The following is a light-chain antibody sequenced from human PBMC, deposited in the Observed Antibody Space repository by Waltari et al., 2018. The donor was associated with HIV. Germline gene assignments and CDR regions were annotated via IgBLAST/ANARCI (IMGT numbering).Light chain of an antibody. J-gene: IGLJ2*01. Sequence: QSVLTQPPSASGTPGQRVTISCSGSTSNIGSNTVNWYQQLAGTAPKLVIYSDHQRPSGVPDRVSGSKSDTSASLAISRLRSEDEADYYCASWDDTLNGPLFGGGTKLTVL. V-gene: IGLV1-44*01. CDR1: TSNIGSNT. CDR2: SDH. CDR3: ASWDDTLNGPL.